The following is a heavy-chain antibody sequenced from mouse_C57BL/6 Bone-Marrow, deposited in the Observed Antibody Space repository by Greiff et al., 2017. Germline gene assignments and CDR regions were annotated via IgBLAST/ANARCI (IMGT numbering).Heavy chain of an antibody. J-gene: IGHJ4*01. D-gene: IGHD2-1*01. CDR1: GYAFTNYL. CDR3: ARAFVYYGNYGGFMDY. Sequence: VQLQQPGAELVRPGTSVKVSCKASGYAFTNYLIEWVKQRPGQGLEWIGVINPGSGGTNYNEKFKGKATLTADKSSSTAYMQLSSLTSEDSAVYFCARAFVYYGNYGGFMDYWGQGTSVTVSS. CDR2: INPGSGGT. V-gene: IGHV1-54*01.